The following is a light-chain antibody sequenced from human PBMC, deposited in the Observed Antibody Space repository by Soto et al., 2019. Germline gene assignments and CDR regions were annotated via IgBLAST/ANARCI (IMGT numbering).Light chain of an antibody. V-gene: IGKV3-15*01. CDR1: QSVSSN. CDR3: QQRDNWPLN. Sequence: EIVMTQSPATLSVSPWERATLSCRASQSVSSNLAWYQQKPGQAPRLLIYGASTRATGIPARFSGSGSGTYFTLTISSLESEDFAIYYCQQRDNWPLNFGRGTKVDIK. CDR2: GAS. J-gene: IGKJ4*01.